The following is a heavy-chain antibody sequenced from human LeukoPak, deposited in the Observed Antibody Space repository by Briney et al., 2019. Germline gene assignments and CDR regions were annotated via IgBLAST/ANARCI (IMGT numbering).Heavy chain of an antibody. J-gene: IGHJ3*02. Sequence: GESLKISCKGSGYSFTSYWIGWVRQMPGKGLEWMGIIYPGDSDTRYSPSFQGQVTISADKSISTAYLQWSSLKASDTAMYYCASRYCSSTSCYGSDAFDIWGQGTMVTVSS. D-gene: IGHD2-2*01. CDR3: ASRYCSSTSCYGSDAFDI. CDR2: IYPGDSDT. V-gene: IGHV5-51*01. CDR1: GYSFTSYW.